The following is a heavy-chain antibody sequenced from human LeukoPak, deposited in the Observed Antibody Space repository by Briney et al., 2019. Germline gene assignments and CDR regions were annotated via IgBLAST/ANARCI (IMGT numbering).Heavy chain of an antibody. D-gene: IGHD4-17*01. CDR2: VYDSGSG. V-gene: IGHV4-61*08. CDR1: GGSVSSGGYY. CDR3: ARLRSGGYFEY. Sequence: SETLSLTCTVSGGSVSSGGYYWSWIRQPPGKGLDWIGYVYDSGSGKYKPSLNSRVTVSIDTSKNQFSLKLNSVTAADTAVYYCARLRSGGYFEYWGQGTLVTVSS. J-gene: IGHJ4*02.